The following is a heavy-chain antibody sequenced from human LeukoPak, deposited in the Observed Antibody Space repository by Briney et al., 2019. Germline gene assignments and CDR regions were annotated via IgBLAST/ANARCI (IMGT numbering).Heavy chain of an antibody. Sequence: ASVKVSCKASGGTFSSYAISWVRPAPGQGLEWMGRIIPILGIANYAQKFQGRVTITADKSTSTAYMELSSLRSEDTAVYYCARDTSPSGYYDSSGYSNYFDYWGQGTLVTVSS. V-gene: IGHV1-69*04. D-gene: IGHD3-22*01. CDR3: ARDTSPSGYYDSSGYSNYFDY. J-gene: IGHJ4*02. CDR1: GGTFSSYA. CDR2: IIPILGIA.